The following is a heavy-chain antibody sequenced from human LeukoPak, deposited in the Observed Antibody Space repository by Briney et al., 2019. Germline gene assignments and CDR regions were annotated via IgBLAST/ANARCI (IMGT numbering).Heavy chain of an antibody. D-gene: IGHD2-2*02. Sequence: PGGPLRLSCAASGFTFSSYAMSWVRQAPGKGLEWVSAISGSGGSTHYADSVKGRFTISRDNSKNTLYLQMNSLRAEDTAVYYCAKDAIYGFYAFDIWGQGTMVTVSS. CDR1: GFTFSSYA. J-gene: IGHJ3*02. CDR2: ISGSGGST. V-gene: IGHV3-23*01. CDR3: AKDAIYGFYAFDI.